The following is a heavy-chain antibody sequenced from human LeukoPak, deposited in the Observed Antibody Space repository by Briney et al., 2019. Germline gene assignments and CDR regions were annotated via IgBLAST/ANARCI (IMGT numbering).Heavy chain of an antibody. Sequence: GGSLRLSCAASGFTFSSYAIHWVRQAPGKGLEWVSSISSSSSYIYYADSVKGRFTISRDNAKNSLYLQMNSLRAEDTAVYYCARDGPMIADYWGQGTLVTVSS. J-gene: IGHJ4*02. CDR2: ISSSSSYI. CDR3: ARDGPMIADY. D-gene: IGHD3-22*01. V-gene: IGHV3-21*01. CDR1: GFTFSSYA.